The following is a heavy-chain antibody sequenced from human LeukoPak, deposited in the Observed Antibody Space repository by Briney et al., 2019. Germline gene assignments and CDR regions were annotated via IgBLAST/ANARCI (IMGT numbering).Heavy chain of an antibody. CDR1: GYTLTSYG. CDR2: INAYNGNT. Sequence: ASVKVSCKASGYTLTSYGISWVRQAPGQGLEWMGWINAYNGNTNYAQKLQGRVTMTTDTSTSTAYMELRSLRSDGTAVYYCARDQDYYYYRDVWGKGTTVTVSS. J-gene: IGHJ6*03. V-gene: IGHV1-18*01. CDR3: ARDQDYYYYRDV.